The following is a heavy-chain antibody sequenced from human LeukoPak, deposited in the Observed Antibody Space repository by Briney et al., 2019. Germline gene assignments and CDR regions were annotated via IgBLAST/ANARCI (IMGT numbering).Heavy chain of an antibody. Sequence: SETLSLTCTVSGYSISNGFYWAWIRQRPGKGLEWIGSVYHTGSTYSNPSLKSRVTISVDTSKNQFSLSLTSVTAADTAVYYCARQSPNYDILTGYYLWGWFDPWGQGTLVTVSS. CDR2: VYHTGST. CDR3: ARQSPNYDILTGYYLWGWFDP. J-gene: IGHJ5*02. CDR1: GYSISNGFY. V-gene: IGHV4-38-2*02. D-gene: IGHD3-9*01.